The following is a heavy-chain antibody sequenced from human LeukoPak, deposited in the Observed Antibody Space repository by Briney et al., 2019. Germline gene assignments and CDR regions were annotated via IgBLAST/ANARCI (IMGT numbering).Heavy chain of an antibody. CDR2: VYTSGTT. CDR1: GPSISTYY. D-gene: IGHD4/OR15-4a*01. Sequence: SETLSLTCTVSGPSISTYYWSWIRQPAGKGLEWIGFVYTSGTTNYNPSLKSRVTLSLDTSKNQFSLKLNSVTAADTAVYYCAKGGASSFPFDIWGQGTMVTVSS. V-gene: IGHV4-4*07. J-gene: IGHJ3*02. CDR3: AKGGASSFPFDI.